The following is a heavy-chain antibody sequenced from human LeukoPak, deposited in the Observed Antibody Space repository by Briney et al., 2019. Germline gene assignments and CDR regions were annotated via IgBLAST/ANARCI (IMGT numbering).Heavy chain of an antibody. Sequence: SVKVSCKASGGTFSNYAVSWARQAPGQGLEWMGEIIPIFGTANYAQKFQGRVTITADESTSTAYLDLSSLRSEDTAVYYCARDAHYGSGSSFDFWGQGTLATVSS. J-gene: IGHJ4*02. CDR2: IIPIFGTA. V-gene: IGHV1-69*01. D-gene: IGHD3-10*01. CDR3: ARDAHYGSGSSFDF. CDR1: GGTFSNYA.